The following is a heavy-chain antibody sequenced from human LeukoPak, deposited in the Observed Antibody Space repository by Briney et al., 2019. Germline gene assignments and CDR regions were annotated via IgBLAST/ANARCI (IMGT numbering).Heavy chain of an antibody. CDR3: ARDTNWAFDY. J-gene: IGHJ4*02. V-gene: IGHV3-48*02. Sequence: GGSLRLSCAASGFTFSIYSVNWVRQAPGKGLEWVSYISGSGSPISYATSVKGRFTISRDNAKNSLYLQMNSLRDEDTAVYYCARDTNWAFDYWGQGTLVTVSS. CDR2: ISGSGSPI. CDR1: GFTFSIYS. D-gene: IGHD1-1*01.